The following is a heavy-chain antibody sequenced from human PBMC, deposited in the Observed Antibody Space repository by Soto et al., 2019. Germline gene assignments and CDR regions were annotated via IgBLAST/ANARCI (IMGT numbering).Heavy chain of an antibody. Sequence: ASVKVSCKASGYTFTSYGISWVRQAPGQGLEWMGWISAYNGNTNYAQKLQGRVTMTTDTSTSTAYMELRSLRSDDTAVYYCARYYYDSSGYLDYYYYGMDVWGQGTTVTVSS. V-gene: IGHV1-18*01. D-gene: IGHD3-22*01. CDR1: GYTFTSYG. J-gene: IGHJ6*02. CDR2: ISAYNGNT. CDR3: ARYYYDSSGYLDYYYYGMDV.